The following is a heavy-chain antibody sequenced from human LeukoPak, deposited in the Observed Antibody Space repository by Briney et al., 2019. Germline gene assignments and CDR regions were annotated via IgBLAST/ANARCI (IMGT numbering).Heavy chain of an antibody. D-gene: IGHD1-14*01. CDR3: ARDNLALFDY. V-gene: IGHV3-7*01. CDR1: GFIFSAYW. Sequence: PGGSLRLSCASSGFIFSAYWMSWVRQAPGKGLGWVANIKSDGSEKYYVDSVKGRLTISRDNAKNSVYLQLNSPRAEDTAVYYCARDNLALFDYWGQGTLLTVSS. CDR2: IKSDGSEK. J-gene: IGHJ4*02.